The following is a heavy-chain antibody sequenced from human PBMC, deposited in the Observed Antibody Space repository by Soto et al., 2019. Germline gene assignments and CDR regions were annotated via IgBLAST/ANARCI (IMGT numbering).Heavy chain of an antibody. CDR3: ARAGRVDFWSGYSLDV. CDR1: GYSFTSYW. J-gene: IGHJ6*02. D-gene: IGHD3-3*01. CDR2: IYPGDSDT. V-gene: IGHV5-51*01. Sequence: GESLKISCKGSGYSFTSYWIGWVRQMPGKGLEWMGIIYPGDSDTRYSPSFQGQVTISADKSISTAYLQWSSLKASDTAMYYCARAGRVDFWSGYSLDVWGQGTTVTVSS.